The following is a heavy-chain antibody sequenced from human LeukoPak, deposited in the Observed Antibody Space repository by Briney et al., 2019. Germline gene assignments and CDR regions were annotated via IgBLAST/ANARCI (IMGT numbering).Heavy chain of an antibody. J-gene: IGHJ4*02. CDR3: ARDLTGSGDY. Sequence: GGSLRLSCAASGLTFSSYWMSWVRQAPGKGLEWVANIKQDGSEKYYVDSVKGRFTISRDNAKNSLYLQMNSLRAEDTAVYYCARDLTGSGDYWGQGTLVTVSS. V-gene: IGHV3-7*03. D-gene: IGHD3-10*01. CDR2: IKQDGSEK. CDR1: GLTFSSYW.